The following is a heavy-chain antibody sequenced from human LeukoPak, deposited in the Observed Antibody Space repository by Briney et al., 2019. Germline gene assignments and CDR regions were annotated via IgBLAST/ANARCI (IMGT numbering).Heavy chain of an antibody. CDR2: ISSSSSYI. J-gene: IGHJ5*02. CDR3: ARGSGYGDYLNWFDP. CDR1: GFTFSSYS. V-gene: IGHV3-21*01. D-gene: IGHD4-17*01. Sequence: AGGSLRLSCAASGFTFSSYSMNWVRQAPGKGLEWVSSISSSSSYIYYADSVKGRFTISRDNAKNSLYLQMNSLRAEDTAVYYCARGSGYGDYLNWFDPWGQGTLVTVSS.